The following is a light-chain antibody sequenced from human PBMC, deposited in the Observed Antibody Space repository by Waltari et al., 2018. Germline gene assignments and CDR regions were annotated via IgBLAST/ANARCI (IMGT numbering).Light chain of an antibody. CDR3: SSSASSTTRV. CDR2: DVS. CDR1: SRYIGSYNY. V-gene: IGLV2-14*03. Sequence: QSALTQPASVSASPGQSITIPCTGTSRYIGSYNYVSWYQQHPGKAPKLMIYDVSIRPSGISNRFSGSKSGNTASLTISGLQADDEADYYCSSSASSTTRVFGGGTKLTVL. J-gene: IGLJ2*01.